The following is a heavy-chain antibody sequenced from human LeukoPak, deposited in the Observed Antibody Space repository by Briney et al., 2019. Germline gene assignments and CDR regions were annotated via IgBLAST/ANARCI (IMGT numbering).Heavy chain of an antibody. J-gene: IGHJ4*02. V-gene: IGHV1-46*01. CDR2: INPSGGST. Sequence: ASVKVSCKASGYTFTSYCMHWVRQAPGQGLEWMGIINPSGGSTSYAQKFQGRVTMTRDASTSTVYMELSSLRSEDTAVYYCARDYYDSSGYYYFDYWGQGTLVTVSS. D-gene: IGHD3-22*01. CDR1: GYTFTSYC. CDR3: ARDYYDSSGYYYFDY.